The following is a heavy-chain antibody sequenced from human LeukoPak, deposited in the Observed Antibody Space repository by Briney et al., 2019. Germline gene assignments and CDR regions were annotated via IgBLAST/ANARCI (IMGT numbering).Heavy chain of an antibody. V-gene: IGHV3-23*01. Sequence: GGALRLSCAASGFTFNNYAMNWVRQAPGKGLEWVSVITSGGNIYYADSVKGRFTISRDNSKNTLYLQMNSLRAEDTAVYYCAKDPVTVAADAFDIWGQGIMVTVSS. J-gene: IGHJ3*02. CDR2: ITSGGNI. D-gene: IGHD6-19*01. CDR1: GFTFNNYA. CDR3: AKDPVTVAADAFDI.